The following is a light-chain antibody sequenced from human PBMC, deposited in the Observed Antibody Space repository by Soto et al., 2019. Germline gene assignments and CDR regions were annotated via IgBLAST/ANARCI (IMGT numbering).Light chain of an antibody. J-gene: IGKJ1*01. CDR2: SAS. CDR1: RSVSSNY. CDR3: QQYSASPRT. V-gene: IGKV3-20*01. Sequence: VLTQSPGTLSLSPGERATLSCRASRSVSSNYLGWYQQKPGQAPRLLIHSASSRATGVPDRFSASGTGTDFTLTISRLEPEDFAVYYCQQYSASPRTFGQGTKVDI.